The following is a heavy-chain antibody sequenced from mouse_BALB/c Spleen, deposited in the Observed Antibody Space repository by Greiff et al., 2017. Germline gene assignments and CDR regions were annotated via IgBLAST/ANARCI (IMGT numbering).Heavy chain of an antibody. V-gene: IGHV5-17*02. CDR3: ARGGITTVVARDYAMDY. D-gene: IGHD1-1*01. CDR2: ISSGSSTI. J-gene: IGHJ4*01. CDR1: GFTFSSFG. Sequence: EVKLVESGGGLVQPGGSRKLSCAASGFTFSSFGMHWVRQAPEKGLEWVAYISSGSSTIYYADTVKGRFTISRDNPKNTLFLQMTSLRSEDTAMYYCARGGITTVVARDYAMDYWGQGTSVTVSS.